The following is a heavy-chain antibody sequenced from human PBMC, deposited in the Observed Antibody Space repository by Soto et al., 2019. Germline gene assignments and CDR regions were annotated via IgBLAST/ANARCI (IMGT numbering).Heavy chain of an antibody. D-gene: IGHD6-19*01. J-gene: IGHJ6*02. CDR3: ARTIAAVAVSATEVYYYYGMEV. V-gene: IGHV5-10-1*01. CDR2: IDPSHSCT. Sequence: PGESLTISCKGSGYSFTSYWISCVRQMPGKGLEWMGRIDPSHSCTNYSPSFQGHVTISAGKSISAAYLQWSSLKASETAMYYCARTIAAVAVSATEVYYYYGMEVSGQGTTVTVSS. CDR1: GYSFTSYW.